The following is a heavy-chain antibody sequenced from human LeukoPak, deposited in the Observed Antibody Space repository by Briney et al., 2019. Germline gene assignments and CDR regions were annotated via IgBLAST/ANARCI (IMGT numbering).Heavy chain of an antibody. D-gene: IGHD1-26*01. J-gene: IGHJ1*01. Sequence: PGGSLRLSCAPSGFTFEYSGMHWVRQAPGKGLEWLAVISYDGRSKDYAESVKGRFTISRDNSKNTLYLQMNSLRAEDTAVYYCARGLSGSYPLEYFQHWGQGTLVTVSS. CDR1: GFTFEYSG. CDR3: ARGLSGSYPLEYFQH. CDR2: ISYDGRSK. V-gene: IGHV3-30*03.